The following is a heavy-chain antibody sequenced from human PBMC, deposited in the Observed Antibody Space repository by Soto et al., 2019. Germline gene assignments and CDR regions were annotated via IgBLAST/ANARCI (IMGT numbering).Heavy chain of an antibody. Sequence: PSETLSLTCDASGGSMTTGSYFWSWIRQPPGKGLEWIGYVFRSGSINYSPSFKSRVTISIDTSKNQFSLMLKSVTAADTAVYFCARARNRYFDYWGQGALVTVSS. CDR1: GGSMTTGSYF. D-gene: IGHD1-1*01. J-gene: IGHJ4*02. CDR2: VFRSGSI. CDR3: ARARNRYFDY. V-gene: IGHV4-61*01.